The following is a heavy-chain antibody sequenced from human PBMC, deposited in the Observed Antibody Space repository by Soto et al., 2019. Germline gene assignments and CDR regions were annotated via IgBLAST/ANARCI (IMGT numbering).Heavy chain of an antibody. CDR3: ARDGLGYYYGSVYYYGMDV. J-gene: IGHJ6*02. CDR1: GFTFSSYV. D-gene: IGHD3-10*01. CDR2: ISYDGSNK. V-gene: IGHV3-30*03. Sequence: QVQLVESGGGVVQPGRSLRLSCAASGFTFSSYVMHWVRQAPGKGLEWVAVISYDGSNKYYADSVKGRFTISRDNSKNTLYLQTNSLRAEDTAVYYCARDGLGYYYGSVYYYGMDVWGQGTTVTVSS.